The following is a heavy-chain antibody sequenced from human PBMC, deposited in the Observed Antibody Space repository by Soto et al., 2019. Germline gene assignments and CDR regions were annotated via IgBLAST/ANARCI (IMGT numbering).Heavy chain of an antibody. V-gene: IGHV1-24*01. Sequence: ASVKVSCKVSGYTLTELSGHWVRQAPGKGLEWMGGFDPEDGETIYAQKFQGRVTMTEDTSTDTAYMELSSLRSEDTAVYYCATDLTVTRSFDYWGQGTLVTVSS. D-gene: IGHD4-17*01. J-gene: IGHJ4*02. CDR3: ATDLTVTRSFDY. CDR1: GYTLTELS. CDR2: FDPEDGET.